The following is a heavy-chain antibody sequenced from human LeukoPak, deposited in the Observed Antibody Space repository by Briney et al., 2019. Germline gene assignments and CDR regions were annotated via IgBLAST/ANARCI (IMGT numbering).Heavy chain of an antibody. V-gene: IGHV1-18*01. CDR1: GYTFTKYG. CDR2: ISAYNGNT. Sequence: ASVKVSCKASGYTFTKYGITWVRQAPGQGLEWMGWISAYNGNTNYAQKLQGRVTMTTDTSTSTAYMELRSLISDDAAVYYCARGDDYGDYWGLYWGQGTLVTVSS. D-gene: IGHD4-17*01. J-gene: IGHJ4*02. CDR3: ARGDDYGDYWGLY.